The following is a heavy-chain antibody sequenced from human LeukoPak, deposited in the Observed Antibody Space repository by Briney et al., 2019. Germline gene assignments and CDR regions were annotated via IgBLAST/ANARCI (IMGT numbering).Heavy chain of an antibody. J-gene: IGHJ4*02. CDR2: MNPNSGNT. CDR3: ARAVRVDDFWSGYPKYYFDY. Sequence: ASVKVSCKASGYTFTSYDINWVRQATGQGLEWMGWMNPNSGNTGYAQKFQGRVTITRSTSISTAYMELSSLRSEDTAVYYCARAVRVDDFWSGYPKYYFDYWGQGTLVTVSS. D-gene: IGHD3-3*01. V-gene: IGHV1-8*03. CDR1: GYTFTSYD.